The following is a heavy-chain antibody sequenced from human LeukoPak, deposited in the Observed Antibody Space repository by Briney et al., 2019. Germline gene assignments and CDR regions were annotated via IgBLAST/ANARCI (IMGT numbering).Heavy chain of an antibody. D-gene: IGHD3-3*01. CDR1: GFTFSSYG. J-gene: IGHJ6*02. CDR3: AKDLDDFWSGYSGTGYYGMDV. CDR2: ISYDGSNK. Sequence: GRSLRLSCAASGFTFSSYGMPWVRQAPGKGLEWVAVISYDGSNKYYADPVKGRFTISRDNSKNTLYLQMNSLRAEDTAVYYCAKDLDDFWSGYSGTGYYGMDVWGQGTTVTVSS. V-gene: IGHV3-30*18.